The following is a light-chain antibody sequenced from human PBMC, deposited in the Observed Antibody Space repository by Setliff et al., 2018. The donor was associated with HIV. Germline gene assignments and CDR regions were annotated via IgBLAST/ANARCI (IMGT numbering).Light chain of an antibody. J-gene: IGLJ1*01. V-gene: IGLV2-14*03. CDR2: DVS. CDR3: TSYTRSSTYV. Sequence: QSALAQPASVSGSPGQSITISCTGTSSDVGGYNYVSWYQHHPGKAPKLMIYDVSKRPSGVSNRFSGSKSDNTASLTISGLQTEDEADYYCTSYTRSSTYVFGTGTKVTVL. CDR1: SSDVGGYNY.